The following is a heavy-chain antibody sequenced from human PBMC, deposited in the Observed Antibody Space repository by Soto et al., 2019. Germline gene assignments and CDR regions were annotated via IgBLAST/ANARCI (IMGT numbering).Heavy chain of an antibody. Sequence: LRLSCAASGFTFSSYGMHWVRQAPGKGLEWVAVISYDGSNKYYADSVKGRFTISRDNSKNTLYLQMNSLRAEDTAVYYCAKSYYDILTGLVYYYGMDVWGRGTTVTVSS. J-gene: IGHJ6*02. CDR2: ISYDGSNK. V-gene: IGHV3-30*18. CDR1: GFTFSSYG. D-gene: IGHD3-9*01. CDR3: AKSYYDILTGLVYYYGMDV.